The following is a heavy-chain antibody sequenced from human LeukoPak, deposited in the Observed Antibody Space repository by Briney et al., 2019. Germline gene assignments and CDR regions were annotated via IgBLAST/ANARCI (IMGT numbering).Heavy chain of an antibody. CDR1: GGSISSYY. D-gene: IGHD2-15*01. Sequence: SETLSLTCTVSGGSISSYYWSWIRQPPGKGLEWIGYIYYSGSTNYNPSLKSRVTISVDTSKNQSSLKLSSVTAADTAVYYCARDPGYCSGGSCYFDYWGQGALVTVSS. V-gene: IGHV4-59*01. CDR2: IYYSGST. CDR3: ARDPGYCSGGSCYFDY. J-gene: IGHJ4*02.